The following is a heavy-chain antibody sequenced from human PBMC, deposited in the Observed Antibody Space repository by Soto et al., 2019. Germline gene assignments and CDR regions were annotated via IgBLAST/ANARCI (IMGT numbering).Heavy chain of an antibody. CDR3: ARESEDLTSNFDD. CDR2: ISSTTNYI. J-gene: IGHJ4*02. V-gene: IGHV3-21*01. Sequence: RRLSCAASGFTFTRYSMNWVRQAPGKGLEWVSSISSTTNYIYYADSMKGRFTVSRDNAKNSVYLEMNSLSAEDTAVYYCARESEDLTSNFDDWGQGTLGTVSS. CDR1: GFTFTRYS.